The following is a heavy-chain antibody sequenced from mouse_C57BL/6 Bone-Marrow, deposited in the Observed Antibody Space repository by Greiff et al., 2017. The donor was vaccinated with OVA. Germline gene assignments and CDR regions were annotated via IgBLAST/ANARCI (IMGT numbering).Heavy chain of an antibody. CDR2: IRNKANGYTT. CDR1: GFTFTDYY. Sequence: EVQVVESGGGLVQPGGSLSLSCAASGFTFTDYYMSWVRHPPGKALEWMGFIRNKANGYTTEYSAYVKGRFTISRDNSQSILYLQMNALRAEDSATYYCARYPYYFYYWGQGTTLTVSS. V-gene: IGHV7-3*01. J-gene: IGHJ2*01. CDR3: ARYPYYFYY.